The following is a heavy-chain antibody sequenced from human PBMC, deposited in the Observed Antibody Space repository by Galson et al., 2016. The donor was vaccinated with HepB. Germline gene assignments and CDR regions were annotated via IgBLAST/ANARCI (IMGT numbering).Heavy chain of an antibody. CDR2: TYYRSKWYN. D-gene: IGHD6-19*01. CDR1: GDSVSSNSAA. V-gene: IGHV6-1*01. CDR3: ARARSRGWSDAFDY. J-gene: IGHJ4*02. Sequence: AISGDSVSSNSAAWNWFRQSTSRGLEWLGRTYYRSKWYNDYRLSLKTRININADTSRNEVSLQLKSVPLEGTAVYYCARARSRGWSDAFDYWGQGTLVTISS.